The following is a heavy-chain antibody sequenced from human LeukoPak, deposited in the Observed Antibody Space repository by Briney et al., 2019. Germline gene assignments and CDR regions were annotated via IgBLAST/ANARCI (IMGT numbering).Heavy chain of an antibody. Sequence: GGSLRLSCVASGFSLSGYWMYWVRQAPGKGLMYISRNNGDGSTTNYADVVKGRFTMSRDNVKNTLYLQMNSLRVEDTAVYYCAKDAAVAGTQVYQDDYWGQGTLVTVSS. CDR1: GFSLSGYW. CDR3: AKDAAVAGTQVYQDDY. CDR2: NNGDGSTT. J-gene: IGHJ4*02. D-gene: IGHD6-19*01. V-gene: IGHV3-74*01.